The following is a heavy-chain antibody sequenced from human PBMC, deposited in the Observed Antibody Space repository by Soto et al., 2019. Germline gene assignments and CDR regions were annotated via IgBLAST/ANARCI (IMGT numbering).Heavy chain of an antibody. CDR2: ISAYNGNT. CDR3: ARGLNDYDSSGYFPPGY. D-gene: IGHD3-22*01. CDR1: GYSFTSYG. J-gene: IGHJ4*02. Sequence: GVSVKVSCKASGYSFTSYGFNWVRQAPGQGLEWMGWISAYNGNTNYAQKLQDRVTLTTDVSTTTAYMELRSLRVDDTAMYYCARGLNDYDSSGYFPPGYWGQGTLVTVSS. V-gene: IGHV1-18*04.